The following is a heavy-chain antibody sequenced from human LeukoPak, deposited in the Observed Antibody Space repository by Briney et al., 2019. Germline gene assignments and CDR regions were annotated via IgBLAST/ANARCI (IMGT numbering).Heavy chain of an antibody. J-gene: IGHJ4*02. Sequence: SETLSLTCTVSGGSISSYYRSWIRQPAGKGLEWIGRIHSSGSTNYSPSLKSRVTMLLDTSKNQFSLEMSSVTAADTAVYYCAREAVHYGSGSLDYWGQGTLVTVSS. V-gene: IGHV4-4*07. CDR2: IHSSGST. D-gene: IGHD3-10*01. CDR1: GGSISSYY. CDR3: AREAVHYGSGSLDY.